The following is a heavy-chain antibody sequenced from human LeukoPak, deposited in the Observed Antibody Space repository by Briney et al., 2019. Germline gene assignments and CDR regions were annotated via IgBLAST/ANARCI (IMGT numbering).Heavy chain of an antibody. CDR1: GYSISSGYY. CDR2: IYHSGST. J-gene: IGHJ5*02. CDR3: ARDRVEMATFRWFDP. V-gene: IGHV4-38-2*02. D-gene: IGHD5-24*01. Sequence: SETLSLTCTVSGYSISSGYYWGWIRQPPGKGLEWIGSIYHSGSTYYNPSLKSRVTISVDTSKNQFSLKLSSVTAADTAVYYCARDRVEMATFRWFDPWGQGTLVTVSS.